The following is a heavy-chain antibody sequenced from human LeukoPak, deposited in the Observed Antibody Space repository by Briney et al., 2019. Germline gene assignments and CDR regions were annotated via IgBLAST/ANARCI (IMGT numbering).Heavy chain of an antibody. D-gene: IGHD3-22*01. J-gene: IGHJ4*02. CDR1: GGTFSSYA. CDR2: IIPIFGTA. Sequence: ASAKVSCKASGGTFSSYAISWVRQAPGQGLEWMGGIIPIFGTANYAQKFQGRVTITADESTSTAYMELSSLRSEDTAVYYCASQEPFDYYDSSGYYYVFDYWGQGTLVTVSS. V-gene: IGHV1-69*13. CDR3: ASQEPFDYYDSSGYYYVFDY.